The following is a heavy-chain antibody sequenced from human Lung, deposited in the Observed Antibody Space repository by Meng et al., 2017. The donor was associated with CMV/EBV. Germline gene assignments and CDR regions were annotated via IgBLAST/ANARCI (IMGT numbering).Heavy chain of an antibody. CDR2: IYLGDSDT. V-gene: IGHV5-51*01. J-gene: IGHJ6*02. CDR3: ARTTTPHYYYYGMDV. Sequence: GGSLRLXCKGSGYSFTSYWIGWVRQVPGKGLEWMGIIYLGDSDTRYSPSFQGQVIISADKSISTAYLQWSSLKASDTAMYYCARTTTPHYYYYGMDVWGQGTXVTVSS. CDR1: GYSFTSYW. D-gene: IGHD4-17*01.